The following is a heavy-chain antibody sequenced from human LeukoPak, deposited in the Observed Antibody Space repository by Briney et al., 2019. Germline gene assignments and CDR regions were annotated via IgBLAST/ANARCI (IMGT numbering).Heavy chain of an antibody. D-gene: IGHD3-10*01. CDR1: GFTFSNYW. V-gene: IGHV3-7*05. CDR3: ARDRYYYGSGSYPGDY. CDR2: IKQDGSEK. Sequence: GGSLRLSCTGSGFTFSNYWMSWVRQAPGKGLEWVANIKQDGSEKYYVDSVKGRSTISRDNAKNSLYLQMNSLRVEDTAVYYCARDRYYYGSGSYPGDYWGQGTLVTVSS. J-gene: IGHJ4*02.